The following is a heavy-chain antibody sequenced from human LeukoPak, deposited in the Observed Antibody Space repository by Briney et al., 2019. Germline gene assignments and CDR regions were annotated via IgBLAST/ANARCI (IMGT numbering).Heavy chain of an antibody. CDR1: GFTFGKYW. D-gene: IGHD3-3*01. CDR2: IKLDGSEK. V-gene: IGHV3-7*03. Sequence: GGSLRLSCVASGFTFGKYWMSWVRQAPGKGLKWVANIKLDGSEKNYVDSVKGRFTISRDNTKNSLYLQMNSLRAEDTAVFYCARDQYDTWSRRGNFDSWGQGTLVIVSS. J-gene: IGHJ4*02. CDR3: ARDQYDTWSRRGNFDS.